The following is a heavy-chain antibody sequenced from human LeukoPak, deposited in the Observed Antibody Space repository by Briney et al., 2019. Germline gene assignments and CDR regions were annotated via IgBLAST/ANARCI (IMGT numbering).Heavy chain of an antibody. D-gene: IGHD3-22*01. CDR1: GGSISSGGYY. J-gene: IGHJ3*02. CDR2: IYYSGST. Sequence: SQTLSLTCTVSGGSISSGGYYWSWIRQHPGEGLEWIGYIYYSGSTYYNPSLKSRVTISVDTSKNQFSLKLSSVTAADTAVYYCARDINYYDSSGSDAFDIWGQGTMVTVSS. CDR3: ARDINYYDSSGSDAFDI. V-gene: IGHV4-31*03.